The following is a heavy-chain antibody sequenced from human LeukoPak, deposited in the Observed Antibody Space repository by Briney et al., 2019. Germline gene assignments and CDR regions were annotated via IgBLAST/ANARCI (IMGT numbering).Heavy chain of an antibody. Sequence: ASVKVSCKASGYTFTSYGISWVRQAPGLGLEWMGWISAYNGNTNYAQKLQGRVTMTTDTSTSTAYMELRSLRSDDTAVYYCARDFPRGNAFDIWGQGTMVTVSS. D-gene: IGHD2-15*01. J-gene: IGHJ3*02. CDR3: ARDFPRGNAFDI. CDR1: GYTFTSYG. V-gene: IGHV1-18*01. CDR2: ISAYNGNT.